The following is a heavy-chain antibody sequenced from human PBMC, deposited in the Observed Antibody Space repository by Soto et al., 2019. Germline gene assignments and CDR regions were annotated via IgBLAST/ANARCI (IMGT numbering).Heavy chain of an antibody. CDR1: GYTFTSYA. CDR2: INAGNSDT. CDR3: XXXXXXXXXAPGY. Sequence: QVQLVQSGAEEKKPGASVKVSCKASGYTFTSYAMXXXXXXXXXXXEWMGWINAGNSDTTYSQKFQGRVTITSDTXXXXXXXXXXXXXXXXXXXXXXXXXXXXXXXAPGYWGQGTLVTVSS. V-gene: IGHV1-3*05. J-gene: IGHJ4*02.